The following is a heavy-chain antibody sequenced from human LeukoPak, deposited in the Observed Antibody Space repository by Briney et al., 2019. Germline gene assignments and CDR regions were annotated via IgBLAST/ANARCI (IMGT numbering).Heavy chain of an antibody. CDR3: AKGLWFDP. J-gene: IGHJ5*02. Sequence: GGSLRLSCAASGFTFSSYGMHWVRQAPGKGLEWVAVISYDGSNKYYADSVKARFTISRDNSKNTLYLQVDSLRAEDTAVYYCAKGLWFDPWGQGTLVTVS. CDR2: ISYDGSNK. CDR1: GFTFSSYG. V-gene: IGHV3-30*18.